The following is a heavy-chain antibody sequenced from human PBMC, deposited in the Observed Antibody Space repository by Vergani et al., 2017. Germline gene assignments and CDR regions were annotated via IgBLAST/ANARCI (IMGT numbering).Heavy chain of an antibody. D-gene: IGHD6-13*01. V-gene: IGHV4-61*02. CDR3: ARVSRAEGGSGPDK. J-gene: IGHJ4*02. Sequence: QVQLQESGPGLVKPSQTLSLSCTVSGGSVSTSIGYYWTWLRQPAGKTLEWIGEIFSSGTTNYNPSFNNRVTMSVDTSKNQFSLKLNSVTAADTAVYYCARVSRAEGGSGPDKWGQGTLVTVSS. CDR2: IFSSGTT. CDR1: GGSVSTSIGYY.